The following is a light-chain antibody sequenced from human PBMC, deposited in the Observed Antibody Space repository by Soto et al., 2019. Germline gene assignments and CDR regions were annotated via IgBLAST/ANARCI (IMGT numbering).Light chain of an antibody. CDR2: GAS. V-gene: IGKV3-20*01. CDR1: QSVSNNY. J-gene: IGKJ1*01. CDR3: QQDGSSGT. Sequence: EIVLTQSPGTLSLSPGERATLSFRASQSVSNNYLAWYQQKPGQAPRLLIYGASNRATGIPDRFSGSGSATDFPLTISRLENEDFAVYYCQQDGSSGTFGQGTKVDI.